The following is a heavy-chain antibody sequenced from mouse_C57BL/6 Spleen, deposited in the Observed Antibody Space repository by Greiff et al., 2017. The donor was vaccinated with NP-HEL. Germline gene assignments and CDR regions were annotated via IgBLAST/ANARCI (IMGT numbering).Heavy chain of an antibody. V-gene: IGHV1-4*01. D-gene: IGHD2-4*01. CDR3: AGDYGLYAMDY. CDR1: GYTFTSYT. CDR2: INPSSGYT. J-gene: IGHJ4*01. Sequence: VKLQESGAELARPGASVKMSCKASGYTFTSYTMHWVKQRPGQGLEWIGYINPSSGYTKYNQKFKDKATLTADKSSSTAYMQLSSLTSEDAAVYYCAGDYGLYAMDYWGQGTSVTVSS.